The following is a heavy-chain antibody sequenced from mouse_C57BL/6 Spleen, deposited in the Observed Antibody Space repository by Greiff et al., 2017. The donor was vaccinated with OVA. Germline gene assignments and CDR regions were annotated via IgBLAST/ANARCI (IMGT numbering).Heavy chain of an antibody. J-gene: IGHJ2*01. Sequence: QVQLQQPGAELVMPGASVKLSCKASGYTFTSYWMHWVKQRPGQGLEWIGEIDPSDSYTNYNQKFKGKSTLTVDKSSSTAYMQLSSLTSEDSAVYYCAREDTSFDYWGQGTTLTVSS. CDR2: IDPSDSYT. CDR3: AREDTSFDY. CDR1: GYTFTSYW. V-gene: IGHV1-69*01.